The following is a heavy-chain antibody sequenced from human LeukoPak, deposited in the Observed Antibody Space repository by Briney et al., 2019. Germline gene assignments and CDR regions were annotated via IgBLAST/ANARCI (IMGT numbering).Heavy chain of an antibody. V-gene: IGHV3-9*01. J-gene: IGHJ4*02. Sequence: PGRSLRLSCAASGFTFDDYAMPWVRQAPGKGLEWVSGISWNSGSIGYADSVKGRFTISRDNAKNSLYLQMNSLRAEDTALYYCAKDHQSSIAAPGDFDYWGQGTLVTVSS. CDR1: GFTFDDYA. D-gene: IGHD6-6*01. CDR2: ISWNSGSI. CDR3: AKDHQSSIAAPGDFDY.